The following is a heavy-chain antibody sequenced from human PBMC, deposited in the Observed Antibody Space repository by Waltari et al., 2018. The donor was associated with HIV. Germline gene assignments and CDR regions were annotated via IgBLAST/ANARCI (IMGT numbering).Heavy chain of an antibody. CDR2: IKQDGSEK. CDR1: GFTFSPYW. Sequence: EVQLVESGGGLVQPGGSLRLSCAASGFTFSPYWMPWVRQATGKGLEWLANIKQDGSEKYYADSVKGRFTVSRDNNKKSLYLQMSSLRAEDTAVYYCARDLKDYDFWSPVDVWGQGTTVTVSS. CDR3: ARDLKDYDFWSPVDV. D-gene: IGHD3-3*01. J-gene: IGHJ6*02. V-gene: IGHV3-7*01.